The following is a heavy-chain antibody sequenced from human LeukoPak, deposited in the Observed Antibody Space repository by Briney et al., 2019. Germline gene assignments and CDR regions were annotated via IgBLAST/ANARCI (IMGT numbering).Heavy chain of an antibody. J-gene: IGHJ3*02. V-gene: IGHV3-48*03. CDR3: ARDLGEVVVIYAFDI. Sequence: GGSLRLSCAASGFTFSSYEMNWVRQAPGKGLEWVSYISSSGSTIYYADSVKGRFTISRDNAKNSLYLQMNSLRAEDTAVYYCARDLGEVVVIYAFDIWGQGTMVTVSS. CDR1: GFTFSSYE. D-gene: IGHD3-22*01. CDR2: ISSSGSTI.